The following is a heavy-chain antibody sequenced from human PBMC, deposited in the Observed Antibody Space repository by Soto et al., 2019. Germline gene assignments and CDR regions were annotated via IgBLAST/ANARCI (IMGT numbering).Heavy chain of an antibody. CDR3: AREVRYFDWLLPNYFDY. CDR2: IVPIFGTA. Sequence: SVKVSCKASGGTFSSYAISWVRQAPGQGLEWMGGIVPIFGTANYAQKFQGRVTITADESTSTAYMELSSLRSEDTAVYYCAREVRYFDWLLPNYFDYWGQGTLVTVSS. J-gene: IGHJ4*02. D-gene: IGHD3-9*01. V-gene: IGHV1-69*13. CDR1: GGTFSSYA.